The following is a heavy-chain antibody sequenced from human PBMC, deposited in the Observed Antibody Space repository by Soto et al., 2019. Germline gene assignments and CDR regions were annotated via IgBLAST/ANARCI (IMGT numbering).Heavy chain of an antibody. Sequence: EVQLVESGGGLAQPGWSRRLSCAASGFNFDDHAMHWVRQTPGKCLEWVSGISWNSVTINYADSIKGRFTISRDNAKRTLYLQMNNLRPADTAMYFCVRSSGSQPRAGWFDPWGQGTLVTVS. CDR2: ISWNSVTI. CDR1: GFNFDDHA. J-gene: IGHJ5*02. CDR3: VRSSGSQPRAGWFDP. D-gene: IGHD1-26*01. V-gene: IGHV3-9*01.